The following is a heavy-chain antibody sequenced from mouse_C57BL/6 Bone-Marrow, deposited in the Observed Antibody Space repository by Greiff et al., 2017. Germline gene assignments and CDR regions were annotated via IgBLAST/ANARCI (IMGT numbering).Heavy chain of an antibody. Sequence: QVQLQQPGAELVRPGSSVKLSCKASGYTFTSYWMEWVKQRPGQGLEWIGNIYPSDSETHYNQKFKDKATLTVDKSSSTAYIQLSSLTSEDSAVYYCARHYGTFPFAYWGQGTLVTVSA. D-gene: IGHD2-1*01. J-gene: IGHJ3*01. CDR2: IYPSDSET. CDR1: GYTFTSYW. V-gene: IGHV1-61*01. CDR3: ARHYGTFPFAY.